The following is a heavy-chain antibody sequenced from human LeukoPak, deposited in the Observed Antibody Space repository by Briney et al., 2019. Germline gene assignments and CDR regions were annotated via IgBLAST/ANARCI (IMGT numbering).Heavy chain of an antibody. D-gene: IGHD3-3*01. CDR1: GFTFSTYP. J-gene: IGHJ4*02. CDR2: ISKEGSNK. CDR3: VKRGSDGGPYFFDY. V-gene: IGHV3-30*18. Sequence: GGSLRLSCGASGFTFSTYPMHWVRQAPGKGLEWVAAISKEGSNKYYADSVKGRYTISRDSSKNMLYLEMNSLSGEDTAVYYCVKRGSDGGPYFFDYWGQGTLVTVS.